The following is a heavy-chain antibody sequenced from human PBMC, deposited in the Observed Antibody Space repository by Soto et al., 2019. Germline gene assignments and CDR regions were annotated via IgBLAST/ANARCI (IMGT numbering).Heavy chain of an antibody. CDR1: AGSISSYY. V-gene: IGHV4-59*01. CDR2: IYYSGRT. J-gene: IGHJ4*02. CDR3: SRRYGASFDY. D-gene: IGHD4-17*01. Sequence: QVQLQESGPGLVKPSETLSLTCTVSAGSISSYYWSWIRQPPGQGLEWIGYIYYSGRTNYNPSRKSRVTISVDTSKNQFSLKLSSVTAADSAVYYCSRRYGASFDYWGQGTLVTVSS.